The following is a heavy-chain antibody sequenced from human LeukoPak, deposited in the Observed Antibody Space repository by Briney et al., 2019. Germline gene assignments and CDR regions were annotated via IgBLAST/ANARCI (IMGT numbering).Heavy chain of an antibody. J-gene: IGHJ4*02. CDR2: ISYDGSNK. D-gene: IGHD3-22*01. CDR1: GFTFSSYG. V-gene: IGHV3-30*18. Sequence: GGSLRLSCAASGFTFSSYGMHWVRQAPGKGLEWVAVISYDGSNKYYADSVKGRFTISRDNSKNTLHLQMNSLRAEDTAVYYCAKNEYSSGYYPYPFDYWGQGTLVTVSS. CDR3: AKNEYSSGYYPYPFDY.